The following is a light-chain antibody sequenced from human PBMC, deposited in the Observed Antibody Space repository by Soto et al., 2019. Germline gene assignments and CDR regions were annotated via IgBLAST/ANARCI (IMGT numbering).Light chain of an antibody. Sequence: EIVLTQSPGTLSLSPGERATLSCRASQSVNSNYLAWYQQKAGQAPRLLIYGASSRATGIPDRFSGAGSGTDFTLTISRLEPEDFAVYYCQQYGSSPQTLGQGTKLEIK. CDR2: GAS. CDR3: QQYGSSPQT. CDR1: QSVNSNY. V-gene: IGKV3-20*01. J-gene: IGKJ2*01.